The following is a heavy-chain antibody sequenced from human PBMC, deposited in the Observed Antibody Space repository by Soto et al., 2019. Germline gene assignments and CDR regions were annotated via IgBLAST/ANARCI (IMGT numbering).Heavy chain of an antibody. CDR3: AREGALKPFSS. CDR2: ISGTGVYI. V-gene: IGHV3-21*01. CDR1: GFTFSNYN. J-gene: IGHJ5*02. Sequence: GGSLRLSCVASGFTFSNYNMNWVRQAPGKGLEWVSHISGTGVYIHYADAVKGRFTISRDNAKSSVYLQMDSLRAEDTAVYYCAREGALKPFSSWGQGALVTVSS.